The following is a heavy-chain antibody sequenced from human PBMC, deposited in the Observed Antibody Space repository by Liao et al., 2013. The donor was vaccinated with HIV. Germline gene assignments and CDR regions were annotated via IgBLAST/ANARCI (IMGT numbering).Heavy chain of an antibody. Sequence: QVQLQESGPGLAKPSQTLSLTCTVSGASISSGSYYWSWIRQPAGKGLEWIGRIYTSGSTNYNPSLKSRLTISVDRSRNQFSLKLSSVTAADTAVYYCARDPNGARVLDSGDYWGQGILVTVSS. J-gene: IGHJ4*02. CDR1: GASISSGSYY. CDR3: ARDPNGARVLDSGDY. D-gene: IGHD3-10*01. V-gene: IGHV4-61*02. CDR2: IYTSGST.